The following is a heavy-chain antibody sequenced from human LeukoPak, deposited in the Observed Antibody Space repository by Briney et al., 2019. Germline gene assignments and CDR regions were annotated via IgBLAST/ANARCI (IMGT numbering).Heavy chain of an antibody. D-gene: IGHD2-2*03. V-gene: IGHV4-31*03. CDR2: IYYSGST. CDR1: GGSISSGGYS. J-gene: IGHJ6*02. CDR3: AREIAVDIVVVPAHYYYGMDV. Sequence: NPSQTLSLTCTVSGGSISSGGYSWSWIRQHPGKGLEWIGYIYYSGSTYYNPSLKSRVTISVDTSKNQFSLKLSSVTAADTAVYYCAREIAVDIVVVPAHYYYGMDVWGQGTMVTVSS.